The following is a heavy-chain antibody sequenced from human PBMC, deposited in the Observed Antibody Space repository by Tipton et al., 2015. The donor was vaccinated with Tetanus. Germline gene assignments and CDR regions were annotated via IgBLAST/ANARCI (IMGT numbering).Heavy chain of an antibody. Sequence: SLRLSCAASGFTFSDHYMDWVRQAPGKGLEWVGRTRNKANSYTTEYAASVKGRFTISRDDSKNSLYLQMNSLKTEDTAVYYCARASYGLDYWGQGTLVTVSS. CDR3: ARASYGLDY. V-gene: IGHV3-72*01. J-gene: IGHJ4*02. D-gene: IGHD3-10*01. CDR1: GFTFSDHY. CDR2: TRNKANSYTT.